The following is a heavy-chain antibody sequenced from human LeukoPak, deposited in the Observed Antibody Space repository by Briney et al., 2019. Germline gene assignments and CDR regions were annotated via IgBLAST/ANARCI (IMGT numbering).Heavy chain of an antibody. CDR1: GYTFTSYY. CDR2: INPSSCST. D-gene: IGHD3-9*01. V-gene: IGHV1-46*01. Sequence: ASVTVSCKSSGYTFTSYYMHGVRQAPGQGLAWMGIINPSSCSTNYSQKFQGRVTMTRDTPKSKVYMELSTLRSEDQAVYYCPRDRNPYDLLTGYYYYFDYWGQGTLVTVSS. J-gene: IGHJ4*02. CDR3: PRDRNPYDLLTGYYYYFDY.